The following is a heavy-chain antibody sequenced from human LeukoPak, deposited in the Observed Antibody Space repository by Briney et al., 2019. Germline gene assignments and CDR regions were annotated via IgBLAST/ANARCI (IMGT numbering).Heavy chain of an antibody. CDR2: IYYSGST. CDR1: GGSIGSGGYY. V-gene: IGHV4-31*03. J-gene: IGHJ4*02. D-gene: IGHD3-22*01. Sequence: SETLSLTCTVSGGSIGSGGYYWSWIRQHPGKGLEWIGYIYYSGSTYYNPSPKGRVTISIDTSKNQFSLKLSSVTAADTAIYYCARDTTLGGYPNGFDYWGQGTLVTVSS. CDR3: ARDTTLGGYPNGFDY.